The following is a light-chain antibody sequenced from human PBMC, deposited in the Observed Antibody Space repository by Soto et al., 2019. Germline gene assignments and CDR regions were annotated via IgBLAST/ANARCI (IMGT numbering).Light chain of an antibody. CDR3: QQYYKWPPWT. CDR1: HSLSSSY. V-gene: IGKV3-20*01. J-gene: IGKJ1*01. Sequence: EVVLTQSPGTLSLSPGERATLSCRASHSLSSSYLAWYQQKPGQAPRLLIYGTSIRATGIPDRFSGSGSGTEFTLTIDNLQSEDDALYYCQQYYKWPPWTFGQGTKVDIK. CDR2: GTS.